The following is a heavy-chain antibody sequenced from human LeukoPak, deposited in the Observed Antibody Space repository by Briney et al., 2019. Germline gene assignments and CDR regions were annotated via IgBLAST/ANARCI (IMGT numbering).Heavy chain of an antibody. D-gene: IGHD5-12*01. Sequence: GGSLRLSCAASGFTFSTKWMSWVRQAPGKGPEWVANINRDGSEKNSVESMKGRFTISRDNARDSLYLQMNDLRAEDTAIYYCARDAYSAYDYWGQGTLVTVSS. CDR1: GFTFSTKW. J-gene: IGHJ4*02. V-gene: IGHV3-7*01. CDR3: ARDAYSAYDY. CDR2: INRDGSEK.